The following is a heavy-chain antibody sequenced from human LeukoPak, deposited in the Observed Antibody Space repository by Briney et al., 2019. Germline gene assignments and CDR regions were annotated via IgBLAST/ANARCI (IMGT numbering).Heavy chain of an antibody. V-gene: IGHV1-2*02. CDR2: INPNSGAT. D-gene: IGHD2-15*01. J-gene: IGHJ4*02. CDR3: ARSSRWPPFDF. Sequence: ASVKVSCKASGGTFSSYAISWVRQAPGQGLEWMGWINPNSGATNYAQKFQGRVTLTRDTSITTAYMDLSRLRSDDTAVYFCARSSRWPPFDFWGQGTLVTVSS. CDR1: GGTFSSYA.